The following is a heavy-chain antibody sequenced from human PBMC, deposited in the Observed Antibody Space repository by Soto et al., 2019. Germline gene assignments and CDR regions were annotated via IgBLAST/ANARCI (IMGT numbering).Heavy chain of an antibody. J-gene: IGHJ6*02. D-gene: IGHD3-3*01. V-gene: IGHV3-23*01. Sequence: GGSLRLSCAASGFTFSSYAMSWVRQAPGKGLEWVSAISGSGGSTYYADSVKGRFTISRENSKNTLYLQMNSLRAEDTAVYYCAKEMGDFWSGYYPPSPNYGMDVWGQGTTVTVSS. CDR3: AKEMGDFWSGYYPPSPNYGMDV. CDR2: ISGSGGST. CDR1: GFTFSSYA.